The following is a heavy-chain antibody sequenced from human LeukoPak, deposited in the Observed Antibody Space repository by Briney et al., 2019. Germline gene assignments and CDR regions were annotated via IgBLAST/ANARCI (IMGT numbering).Heavy chain of an antibody. CDR3: ARMGGYGRWLRPGAVGY. D-gene: IGHD5-12*01. CDR2: INHSGST. Sequence: KPSETLSLTCAVYGGSFSGYYWSWIRQPPGKGLEWIGEINHSGSTNYNPSLKSRVTISVDTSKNQFSLKRSSVTAADTAVYYCARMGGYGRWLRPGAVGYWGQGTLVTVSS. J-gene: IGHJ4*02. CDR1: GGSFSGYY. V-gene: IGHV4-34*01.